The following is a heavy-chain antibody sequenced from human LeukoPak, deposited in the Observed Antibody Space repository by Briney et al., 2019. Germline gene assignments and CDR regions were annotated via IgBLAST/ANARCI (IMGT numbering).Heavy chain of an antibody. Sequence: GASVKVSCKVSGYTLTELSMHWVRQAPGKGLEWMGGFDPEDGETIYAQKFQGRVTMTEDTSTDTAYMELSSLRAEDTAVYYCARDIKQWELPTAFDYWGQGTLVTVSS. D-gene: IGHD1-26*01. CDR2: FDPEDGET. J-gene: IGHJ4*02. CDR3: ARDIKQWELPTAFDY. V-gene: IGHV1-24*01. CDR1: GYTLTELS.